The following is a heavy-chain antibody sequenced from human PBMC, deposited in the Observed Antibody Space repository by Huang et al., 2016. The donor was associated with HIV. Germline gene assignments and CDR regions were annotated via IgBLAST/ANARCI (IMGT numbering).Heavy chain of an antibody. CDR2: IYYTGRT. D-gene: IGHD2-2*01. CDR3: AAGLYQLWFDP. CDR1: GGSVSRGSYY. Sequence: QVHLQESGPGLVKPSETLSLTCTVSGGSVSRGSYYWSWIRQPPGKGLEWIGLIYYTGRTSYNPSLKSRVTISIDTSTHRFSLNRTSVTAADTAMYYCAAGLYQLWFDPWGQGTLVTVSS. V-gene: IGHV4-61*03. J-gene: IGHJ5*02.